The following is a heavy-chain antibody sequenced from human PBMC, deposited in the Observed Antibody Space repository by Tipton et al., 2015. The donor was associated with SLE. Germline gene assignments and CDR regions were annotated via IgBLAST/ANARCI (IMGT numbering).Heavy chain of an antibody. Sequence: QVQLVQSGPEVKNPGASVKVSCKASGYKFTSYFLHWVRLAPGQGLEWMGRINPNSGGTNYAQNLQGRVTMTRDTSISTAYMDLTSLSSDDTAVYYCARAPPGNFWSAYYSGSPFDYWGQGTLVTVSP. D-gene: IGHD3-3*01. V-gene: IGHV1-2*06. CDR2: INPNSGGT. CDR1: GYKFTSYF. J-gene: IGHJ4*02. CDR3: ARAPPGNFWSAYYSGSPFDY.